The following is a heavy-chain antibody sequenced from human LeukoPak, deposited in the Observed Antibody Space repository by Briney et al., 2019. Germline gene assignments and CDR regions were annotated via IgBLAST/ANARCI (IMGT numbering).Heavy chain of an antibody. CDR1: GFTFGDYW. J-gene: IGHJ4*02. CDR3: ARDYRGIFDY. V-gene: IGHV3-7*01. Sequence: GGSLRLSCAASGFTFGDYWVTWVRQAPGKGLEWVTNINQDGGEIYYVDSVKGRFTISRDNAKNSLYLQMNSLRAEGTAVYYCARDYRGIFDYWGQGTLVTVSS. D-gene: IGHD1-26*01. CDR2: INQDGGEI.